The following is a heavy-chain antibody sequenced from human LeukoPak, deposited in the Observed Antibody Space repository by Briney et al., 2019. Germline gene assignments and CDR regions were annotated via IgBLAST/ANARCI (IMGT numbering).Heavy chain of an antibody. CDR2: IWYDGSNK. J-gene: IGHJ4*02. Sequence: PGGSLRLSCAASGFTFSSYGMHWVRQAPGKGLEWVAVIWYDGSNKYYADSVKGRFTISRDNSKNTLYLQMNSLRAEDTAVYYSARGAGTLTDYWRQGTLVTVSS. V-gene: IGHV3-33*01. CDR3: ARGAGTLTDY. CDR1: GFTFSSYG.